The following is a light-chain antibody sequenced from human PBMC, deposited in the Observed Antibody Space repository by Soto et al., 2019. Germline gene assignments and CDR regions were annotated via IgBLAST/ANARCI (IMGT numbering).Light chain of an antibody. CDR1: QYVGTR. Sequence: EIVMTQSPATLSSSPGETATLSCRTSQYVGTRLAWYQHKPGQAPRLLMSGASSRASGVPVRFSGSGSGTDFTLTISRLEPEDFALYYCQQYGGSPITFGLGTRLEIK. V-gene: IGKV3-20*01. CDR2: GAS. J-gene: IGKJ5*01. CDR3: QQYGGSPIT.